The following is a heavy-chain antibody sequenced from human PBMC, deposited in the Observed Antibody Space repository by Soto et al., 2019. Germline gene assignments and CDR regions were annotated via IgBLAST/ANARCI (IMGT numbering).Heavy chain of an antibody. CDR2: INHSGST. CDR1: GGSFSGYY. CDR3: ASGPMVRGVLTNYYYYGMDV. D-gene: IGHD3-10*01. J-gene: IGHJ6*02. Sequence: SETLSLTCAVYGGSFSGYYWSWIRQPPGKGLEWIGEINHSGSTNYNPSLKSRVTISVDTSKNQFSLKLSSVTAADTAVYYCASGPMVRGVLTNYYYYGMDVWGQGTTVTAP. V-gene: IGHV4-34*01.